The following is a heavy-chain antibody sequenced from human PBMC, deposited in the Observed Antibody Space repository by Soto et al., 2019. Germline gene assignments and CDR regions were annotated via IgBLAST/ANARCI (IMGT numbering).Heavy chain of an antibody. CDR2: ISSSGSTI. J-gene: IGHJ6*02. CDR1: GFTFSDYY. D-gene: IGHD6-13*01. Sequence: QVQLVESGGGLVKPGGSLRLSCAASGFTFSDYYMSCIRQAPGKGLEWVAYISSSGSTIYYADSVKRRCTISRDNANNQLYLQMNSLRAEDKAVYYCARGARDLDSSQFNSPQDVWGQGTTVTVSS. V-gene: IGHV3-11*01. CDR3: ARGARDLDSSQFNSPQDV.